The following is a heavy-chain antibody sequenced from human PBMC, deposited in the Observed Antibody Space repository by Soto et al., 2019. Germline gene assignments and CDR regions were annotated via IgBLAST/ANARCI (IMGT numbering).Heavy chain of an antibody. V-gene: IGHV3-21*01. Sequence: GGSLRLSCAASGFTFSSYSMNWVRQAPGKGLEWVSSISSSSSYIYYADSVKGRFTISRDNAKNSLYLQMNSLRAEDTAVYYCARVYTREVWSGYIYYFDYWGQGTLVTVSS. CDR3: ARVYTREVWSGYIYYFDY. CDR1: GFTFSSYS. D-gene: IGHD3-3*01. CDR2: ISSSSSYI. J-gene: IGHJ4*02.